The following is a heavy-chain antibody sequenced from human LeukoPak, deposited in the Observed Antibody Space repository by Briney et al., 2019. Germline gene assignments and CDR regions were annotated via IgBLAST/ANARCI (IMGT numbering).Heavy chain of an antibody. CDR1: GITVSSNY. CDR3: TRHPAEGDY. J-gene: IGHJ4*02. D-gene: IGHD2-15*01. Sequence: GGSLRLSCAASGITVSSNYMSWIRQAPGRGLESVSYVSGSSSNTNYADSVKGRFTISRDNAKNSLYLQMNSLRAEDTAVYYCTRHPAEGDYWGQGTLVTVSS. CDR2: VSGSSSNT. V-gene: IGHV3-11*03.